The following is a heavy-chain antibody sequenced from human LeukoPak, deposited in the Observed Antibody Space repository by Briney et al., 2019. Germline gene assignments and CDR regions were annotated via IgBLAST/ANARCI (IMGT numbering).Heavy chain of an antibody. V-gene: IGHV4-59*12. J-gene: IGHJ3*02. CDR2: IYYSGST. Sequence: SETLSLTCTVSGGSISSYYWSWIRQPPGKGLEWIGYIYYSGSTNYNPSLKSRVTISVDTSKNQFSLKLSSVTAADTAVYYCARDTFYYYDSSGXWAYDAFDIWGQGTMVTV. CDR1: GGSISSYY. CDR3: ARDTFYYYDSSGXWAYDAFDI. D-gene: IGHD3-22*01.